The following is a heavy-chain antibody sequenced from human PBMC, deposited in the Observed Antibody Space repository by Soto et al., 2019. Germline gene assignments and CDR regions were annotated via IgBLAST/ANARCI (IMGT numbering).Heavy chain of an antibody. D-gene: IGHD2-2*01. J-gene: IGHJ6*02. V-gene: IGHV3-48*03. CDR2: INTAGSTK. CDR1: GFTFSDFE. CDR3: ARAECSTPHCLTAYYSYGLDV. Sequence: EVQLVESGGGLVQPGGSLRLSCAASGFTFSDFEMHWVRQAPGKGLEWVSYINTAGSTKYYAASVKGRFTISRDNARNSLFLQMNSLRAEDTAVYYCARAECSTPHCLTAYYSYGLDVWGQGTTVTVSS.